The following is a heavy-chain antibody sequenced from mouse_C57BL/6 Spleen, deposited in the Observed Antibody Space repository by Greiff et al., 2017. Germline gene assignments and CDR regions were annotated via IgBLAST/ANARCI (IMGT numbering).Heavy chain of an antibody. D-gene: IGHD4-1*01. Sequence: VQLQQSGPELVKPGASVKISCKASGYTFTDYYMNWVKQSHGKSLEWIGDINPNNGGTSYNQKFKGKATLTVDKSSSTAYMELRSLTSEESAVYYCARTGYYAMDYWGQGTSVTVSS. J-gene: IGHJ4*01. CDR2: INPNNGGT. CDR1: GYTFTDYY. V-gene: IGHV1-26*01. CDR3: ARTGYYAMDY.